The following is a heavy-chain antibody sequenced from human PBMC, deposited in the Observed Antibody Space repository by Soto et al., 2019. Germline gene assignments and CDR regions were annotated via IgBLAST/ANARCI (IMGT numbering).Heavy chain of an antibody. V-gene: IGHV4-39*01. CDR1: GGSISSSSYY. J-gene: IGHJ4*02. D-gene: IGHD1-26*01. Sequence: SETLSLTCTVSGGSISSSSYYWGWIRQPPGKGLEWIGSIYYSGSTYYNPSLKSRVTISVDTSKNQFSLKLSSVTAADTAVYYCARXTHNSGSNLILGSYFDYWGQGTLVTVSS. CDR2: IYYSGST. CDR3: ARXTHNSGSNLILGSYFDY.